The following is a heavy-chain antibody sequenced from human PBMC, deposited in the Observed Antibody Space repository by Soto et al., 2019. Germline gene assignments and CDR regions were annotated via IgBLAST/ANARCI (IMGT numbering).Heavy chain of an antibody. D-gene: IGHD1-20*01. CDR2: IIPIFGTA. CDR3: AATAITGTSGYDFDD. Sequence: QVQLVQSGAEVKKPGSSVKVSCKASGGTFRSYAISWVRQAPGQGLEWMGGIIPIFGTANYAQKFQGRVTITADECTSTAYMELRSLRSEDTAVYYCAATAITGTSGYDFDDWGQGTLVTVSS. CDR1: GGTFRSYA. J-gene: IGHJ4*02. V-gene: IGHV1-69*01.